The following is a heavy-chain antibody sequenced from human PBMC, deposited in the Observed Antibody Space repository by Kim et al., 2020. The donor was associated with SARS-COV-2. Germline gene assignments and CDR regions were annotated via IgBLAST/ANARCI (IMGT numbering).Heavy chain of an antibody. D-gene: IGHD5-12*01. CDR2: ISIDGKST. V-gene: IGHV3-74*01. CDR1: GFTSSPYW. Sequence: GGSLRLSCAASGFTSSPYWMNWVRQAPGKGLVWVSRISIDGKSTNYADYVKGRFTISRDNAKNNVYLQMNSLRGDVTAVYYCAIRDGYTSGHDYWGRGTRVSVST. J-gene: IGHJ4*02. CDR3: AIRDGYTSGHDY.